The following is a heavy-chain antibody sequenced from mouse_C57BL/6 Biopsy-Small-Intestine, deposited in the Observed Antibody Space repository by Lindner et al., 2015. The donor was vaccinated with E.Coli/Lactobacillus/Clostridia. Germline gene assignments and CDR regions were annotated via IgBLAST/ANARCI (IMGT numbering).Heavy chain of an antibody. CDR2: IYPGDGDT. J-gene: IGHJ2*01. Sequence: VQLQESGAELVRPGASVKISCKASGYAFSSYWMNWVKQRPGKGLEWIGQIYPGDGDTNYNVKFKGKATLTADKSSSTAYMQLSSLTSEDSAVYFCARNSYGSSYGYFDYWGQGTTLTVSS. CDR1: GYAFSSYW. CDR3: ARNSYGSSYGYFDY. D-gene: IGHD1-1*01. V-gene: IGHV1-80*01.